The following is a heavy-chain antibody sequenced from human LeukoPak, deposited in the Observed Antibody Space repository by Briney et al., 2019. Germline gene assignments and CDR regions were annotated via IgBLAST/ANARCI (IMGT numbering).Heavy chain of an antibody. J-gene: IGHJ4*02. D-gene: IGHD3-10*01. V-gene: IGHV3-30*02. CDR3: AKDPGAHYYGSGSYRRGSYFDY. CDR2: IRYDGSNK. CDR1: GFTFSNNG. Sequence: GGSLRLSCAASGFTFSNNGMHWVRQAPGKGLEWVAFIRYDGSNKYYADSVKGRFTISRDNSKNTLYLQMNSLRDEDTAVYYCAKDPGAHYYGSGSYRRGSYFDYWGQGTLVTVSS.